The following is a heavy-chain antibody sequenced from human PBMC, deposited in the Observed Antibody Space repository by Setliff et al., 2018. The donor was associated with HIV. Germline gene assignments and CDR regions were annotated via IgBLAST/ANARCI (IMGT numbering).Heavy chain of an antibody. CDR1: GYTFSNYD. D-gene: IGHD1-26*01. CDR3: ARGPKWGSFDY. J-gene: IGHJ4*02. V-gene: IGHV1-46*01. Sequence: ASVKVSCKASGYTFSNYDMHWVRQAPGQGLEWIGVINPSGGSTTYARKFQGRVTMTRDTSTSTVYMELSSLRSEDTAIYYCARGPKWGSFDYWGQETLVTVSS. CDR2: INPSGGST.